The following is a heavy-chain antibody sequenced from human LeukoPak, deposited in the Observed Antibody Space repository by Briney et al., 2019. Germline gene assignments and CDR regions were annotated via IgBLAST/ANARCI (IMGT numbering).Heavy chain of an antibody. CDR3: TLPLRDVFDI. V-gene: IGHV3-66*01. CDR1: GFTVSSNY. CDR2: IYSGGST. Sequence: PGGSLRLSCAASGFTVSSNYMSWVRQAPGKGLEWVSVIYSGGSTYYADSVKGRFTISRDNSKNTLYLQMSSLRAEDTAVYYCTLPLRDVFDIWGQGTMVTVSS. J-gene: IGHJ3*02.